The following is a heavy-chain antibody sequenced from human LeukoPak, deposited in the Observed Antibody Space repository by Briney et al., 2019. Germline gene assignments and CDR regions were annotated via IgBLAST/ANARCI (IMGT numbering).Heavy chain of an antibody. V-gene: IGHV4-59*01. CDR3: ARAYSGYDYAIDY. CDR1: GVSFSSYY. D-gene: IGHD5-12*01. Sequence: SETLSLTCTVSGVSFSSYYWSWIRQPPGKGLEWIGCIYYSGSTNYNLSLKSRVTISVDTSKNQFSLKVSSVTAADTAVYYCARAYSGYDYAIDYWGQGTLVTVSS. CDR2: IYYSGST. J-gene: IGHJ4*02.